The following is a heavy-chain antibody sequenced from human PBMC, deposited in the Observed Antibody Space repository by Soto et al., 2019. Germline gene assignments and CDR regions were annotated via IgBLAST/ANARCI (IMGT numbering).Heavy chain of an antibody. CDR3: ARLQTDAESGGYHLGGFDY. Sequence: EVQLVQSGAEVKKPGESLSISCKGSGYTFTNYWIGWVRQMPGKGLEWMGIIYPDDSDVTYSPSFQGQVTVSPVTSITTAYLHSSSPKSSDTAMYYCARLQTDAESGGYHLGGFDYWGQGTLVTVSS. CDR1: GYTFTNYW. CDR2: IYPDDSDV. D-gene: IGHD3-22*01. J-gene: IGHJ4*02. V-gene: IGHV5-51*01.